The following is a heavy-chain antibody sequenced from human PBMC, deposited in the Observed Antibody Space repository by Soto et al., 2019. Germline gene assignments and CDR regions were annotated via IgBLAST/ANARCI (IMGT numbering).Heavy chain of an antibody. CDR1: GFTFRAYG. J-gene: IGHJ6*02. CDR2: ISYDGSIK. CDR3: ANSEYSRYKNIDV. V-gene: IGHV3-30*18. D-gene: IGHD5-18*01. Sequence: PGWSLRLSCAASGFTFRAYGMHWVRQAPGRGLEWVALISYDGSIKYYADSVRGRFTISRDNSKNTLYLQMNSLRAEDTAVYYCANSEYSRYKNIDVWGQGTTVTVSS.